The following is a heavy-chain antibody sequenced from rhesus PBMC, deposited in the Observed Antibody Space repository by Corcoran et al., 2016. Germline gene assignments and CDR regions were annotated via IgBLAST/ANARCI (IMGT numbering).Heavy chain of an antibody. V-gene: IGHV4S2*01. CDR1: GASLSSHY. Sequence: QVQLQESGPGLVKPSETLPLPCAVSGASLSSHYGGWIRQAPGKGLEWIGRIYGGGNTDYNPSLKSRVTISIDTSKNQFSLKLSSVTAADTAVYYCTRALYGTRSDSWGQGVLVTVSS. CDR3: TRALYGTRSDS. CDR2: IYGGGNT. D-gene: IGHD4-29*01. J-gene: IGHJ4*01.